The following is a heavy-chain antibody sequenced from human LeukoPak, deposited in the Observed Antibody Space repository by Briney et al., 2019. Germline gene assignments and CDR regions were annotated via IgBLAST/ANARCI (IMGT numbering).Heavy chain of an antibody. J-gene: IGHJ6*04. Sequence: PGGSLRLSCAPSGFTFSSYSMNWVRQAPGKGLEWVSSISSSSSYIYYADSVKGRFTISRDNAKNSLYLQMNSLRAEDTAVYYCARDARGAVAGTVVWGKGTTVTVSS. D-gene: IGHD6-19*01. V-gene: IGHV3-21*01. CDR3: ARDARGAVAGTVV. CDR2: ISSSSSYI. CDR1: GFTFSSYS.